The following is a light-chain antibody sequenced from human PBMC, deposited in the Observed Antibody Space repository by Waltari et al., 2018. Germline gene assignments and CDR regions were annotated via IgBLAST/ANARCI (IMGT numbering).Light chain of an antibody. J-gene: IGLJ3*02. V-gene: IGLV2-23*02. Sequence: QSALTQPASVSGSPGQSITISCTGTSSDVGSYNLVSWYQQHPGKAPKLMIYEVSKRPSGVSNRFSGSKSGNTASLTSSGLQAEDEADYYCCSDAGSIRVFGGGTKLTVL. CDR2: EVS. CDR1: SSDVGSYNL. CDR3: CSDAGSIRV.